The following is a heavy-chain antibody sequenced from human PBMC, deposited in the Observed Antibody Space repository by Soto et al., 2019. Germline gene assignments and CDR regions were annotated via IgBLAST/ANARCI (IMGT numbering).Heavy chain of an antibody. D-gene: IGHD2-15*01. V-gene: IGHV3-23*01. Sequence: EVQLLEFGGGLVQPGGSLRLSCAASGLTFSSHAMSWVRQAPGKGLEWVSSISGSGEFTYYADSVQGRFTISRDNSKNTLYLQMNSLRAEDTAVYYCAKGLSCSGDTCSQYNWSDPWGQGSLVTISS. J-gene: IGHJ5*02. CDR3: AKGLSCSGDTCSQYNWSDP. CDR2: ISGSGEFT. CDR1: GLTFSSHA.